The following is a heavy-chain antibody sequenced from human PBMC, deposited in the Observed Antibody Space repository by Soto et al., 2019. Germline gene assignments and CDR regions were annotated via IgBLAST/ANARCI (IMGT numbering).Heavy chain of an antibody. D-gene: IGHD2-2*01. J-gene: IGHJ3*02. CDR3: AIGEYCSSTSCYGAPVTQVEFGVDI. CDR1: GFTFSSYG. Sequence: QVQLVESGGGVVQPGRSLRLSCAASGFTFSSYGMHWVRQAPGKGLEWVAVIWYDGSNKYYADSVKGRFTISRDNSKKTLYLHSNSLSDDDLAVYYCAIGEYCSSTSCYGAPVTQVEFGVDIWGQGTMVTVSS. CDR2: IWYDGSNK. V-gene: IGHV3-33*01.